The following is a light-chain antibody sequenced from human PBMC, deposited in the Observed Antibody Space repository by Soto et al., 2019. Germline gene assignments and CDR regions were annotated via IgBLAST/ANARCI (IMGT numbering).Light chain of an antibody. CDR1: QSVSNW. Sequence: DIQMTQSPSTLSASVGDRVTISCRASQSVSNWLAWYQQKPGKAPKLLIYKASSLESGVPSRFSGSGSGTEFTLTISILHPDDFATYYCQQYNYYWTFGQGTKVEIK. V-gene: IGKV1-5*03. J-gene: IGKJ1*01. CDR2: KAS. CDR3: QQYNYYWT.